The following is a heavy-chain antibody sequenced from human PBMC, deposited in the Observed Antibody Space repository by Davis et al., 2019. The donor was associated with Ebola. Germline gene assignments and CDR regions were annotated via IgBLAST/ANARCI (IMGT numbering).Heavy chain of an antibody. CDR2: ISGSGGST. CDR1: GFTFSSYA. Sequence: GESLKISCAASGFTFSSYAMSWVRQAPGKGLEWVSAISGSGGSTYYADSVKGRFTISRDNSKNTLYLQMNSLRAEDTAVYYCAKQGCSSTSCYYYGMDVWGQGTTVTVSS. CDR3: AKQGCSSTSCYYYGMDV. V-gene: IGHV3-23*01. J-gene: IGHJ6*02. D-gene: IGHD2-2*01.